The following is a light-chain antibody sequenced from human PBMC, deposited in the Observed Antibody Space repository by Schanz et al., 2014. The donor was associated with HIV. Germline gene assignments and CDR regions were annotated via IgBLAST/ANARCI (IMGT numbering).Light chain of an antibody. J-gene: IGLJ2*01. CDR2: DNY. CDR3: QSYDKSLSVVI. Sequence: QSVLTQPPSVSAAPGQRVTISCSGHSYSIGNNFVSWFQQLPGTAPKLLIYDNYKRPSGIPDRFSGSKSGTSASLAIIGLQFEDEADYYCQSYDKSLSVVIFGGGTKLTVL. CDR1: SYSIGNNF. V-gene: IGLV1-51*01.